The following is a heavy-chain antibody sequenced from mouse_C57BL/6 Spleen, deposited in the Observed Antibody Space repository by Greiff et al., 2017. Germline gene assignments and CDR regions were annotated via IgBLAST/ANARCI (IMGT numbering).Heavy chain of an antibody. V-gene: IGHV1-66*01. CDR2: IYPGSGNT. CDR1: GYSFTSYY. Sequence: VQLQESGPELVKPGASVKISCKASGYSFTSYYIHWVKQRPGQGLEWIGWIYPGSGNTKYNEKFKGKATLTADTSSSTAYMQLSSLTSEDSAVYYCARGGLRMAWFAYWGQGTLVTVSA. CDR3: ARGGLRMAWFAY. D-gene: IGHD1-1*01. J-gene: IGHJ3*01.